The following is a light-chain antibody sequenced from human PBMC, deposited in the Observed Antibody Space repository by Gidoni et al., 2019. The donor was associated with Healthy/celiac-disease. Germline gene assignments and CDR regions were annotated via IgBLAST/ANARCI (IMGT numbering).Light chain of an antibody. J-gene: IGKJ2*01. CDR1: QSISSY. Sequence: DLQMTQSPSSLSASVGDRVTITCRASQSISSYLNWYQQNPGKAPKLLNYAASSLQSGVPSRFSGSGSGTDFTLTISSLQPEDFATYYCQQSYSTPYTFGQGTKLEIK. V-gene: IGKV1-39*01. CDR2: AAS. CDR3: QQSYSTPYT.